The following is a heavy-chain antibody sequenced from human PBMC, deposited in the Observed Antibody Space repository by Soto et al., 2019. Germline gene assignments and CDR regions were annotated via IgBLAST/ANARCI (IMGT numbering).Heavy chain of an antibody. Sequence: GGSLRLSCAASGFTFSSYSMNWVRQAPGKGLEWVSSISSSSSYIYYADSVKGRFTISRDNAKNSLYLQMNSLRAEDTAVYYCGRTGAGGAAAGTIDYWGQGTLVTVSS. V-gene: IGHV3-21*01. CDR2: ISSSSSYI. CDR3: GRTGAGGAAAGTIDY. D-gene: IGHD6-13*01. CDR1: GFTFSSYS. J-gene: IGHJ4*02.